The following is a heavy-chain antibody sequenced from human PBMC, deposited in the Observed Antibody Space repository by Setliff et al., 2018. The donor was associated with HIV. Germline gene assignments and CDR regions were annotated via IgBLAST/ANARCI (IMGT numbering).Heavy chain of an antibody. CDR1: GFTFSDYY. CDR3: ARLGDCTTTKCHNDAFDI. CDR2: INNSGDKT. D-gene: IGHD2-2*01. V-gene: IGHV3-11*04. Sequence: PGGSLRLSCAASGFTFSDYYITWIRQAPGKGLEWISYINNSGDKTYYADSLKGRFTISRDNAKNSVSLQMNNLRAEDAAVYYCARLGDCTTTKCHNDAFDIWGQGTLVTVSS. J-gene: IGHJ3*02.